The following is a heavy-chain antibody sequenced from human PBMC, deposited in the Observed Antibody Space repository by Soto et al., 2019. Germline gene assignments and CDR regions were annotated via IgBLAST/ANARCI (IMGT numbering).Heavy chain of an antibody. J-gene: IGHJ2*01. CDR3: AKSSSWYRWYFDL. D-gene: IGHD6-13*01. CDR1: GFTFSSYG. CDR2: IWYDGSNK. V-gene: IGHV3-33*06. Sequence: QVQLVESGGGVVQPGRSLRLSCAASGFTFSSYGMHWVRQAPGKGLEWVAVIWYDGSNKYYADSVKGGFTISRDNSKNTLYLQMNSLRAEDTAVYYCAKSSSWYRWYFDLWVRGTLVTVSS.